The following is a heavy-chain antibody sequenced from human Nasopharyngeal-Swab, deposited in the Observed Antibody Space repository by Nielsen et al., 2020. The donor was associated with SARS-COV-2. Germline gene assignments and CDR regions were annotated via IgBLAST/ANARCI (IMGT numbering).Heavy chain of an antibody. J-gene: IGHJ6*03. CDR3: ARGGEYSYGFHTRRSYYMDV. D-gene: IGHD5-18*01. V-gene: IGHV1-46*01. CDR2: INPSGGST. Sequence: ASVKVSCKASGCTFTSYYMHWVRQAPGQGLEWMGIINPSGGSTSYAQKFQGRVTMTRDTSTSTVYMELSSLRSEDTAVYYCARGGEYSYGFHTRRSYYMDVWGKGTTVTVSS. CDR1: GCTFTSYY.